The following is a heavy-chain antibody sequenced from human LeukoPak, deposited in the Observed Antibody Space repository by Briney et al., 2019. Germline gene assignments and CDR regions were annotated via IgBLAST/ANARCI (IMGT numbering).Heavy chain of an antibody. D-gene: IGHD2-15*01. CDR1: GGSISSSSYY. CDR2: IYYSGST. V-gene: IGHV4-39*01. Sequence: SETLSLTCTVSGGSISSSSYYWGWIRQPPGKGLEWIGSIYYSGSTNYNPSLKSRVTISVDTSKNQFSLKLSSVTAADTAVYYCARHEGYFHAFDIWGQGTMVTVSS. J-gene: IGHJ3*02. CDR3: ARHEGYFHAFDI.